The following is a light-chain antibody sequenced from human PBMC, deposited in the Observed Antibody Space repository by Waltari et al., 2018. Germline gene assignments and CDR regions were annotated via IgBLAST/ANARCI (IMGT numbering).Light chain of an antibody. CDR3: QQYEGYST. J-gene: IGKJ2*01. Sequence: DIQMTQSPSTLSESVGDRVTITCRASQSVYSGLAWHQQKPGKAPKLLIYKASTLKSGVPSRFSGSGSGTEFTLTISSLQPDDFATYYCQQYEGYSTFGQGTKLEIK. CDR1: QSVYSG. V-gene: IGKV1-5*03. CDR2: KAS.